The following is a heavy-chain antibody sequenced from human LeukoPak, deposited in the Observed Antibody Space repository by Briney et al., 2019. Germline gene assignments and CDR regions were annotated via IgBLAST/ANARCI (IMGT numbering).Heavy chain of an antibody. CDR1: GDSISSSSYY. D-gene: IGHD6-13*01. V-gene: IGHV4-39*01. J-gene: IGHJ5*02. Sequence: SETLSLTGTVSGDSISSSSYYWGWIRQPPGKGLEWIGNVYYSGSTYYNPSLKSRVTIFVDTSKNQFSLKVSSVTAADTAVYYCARLIAAVTGWFDPWGQGTLVTVSS. CDR2: VYYSGST. CDR3: ARLIAAVTGWFDP.